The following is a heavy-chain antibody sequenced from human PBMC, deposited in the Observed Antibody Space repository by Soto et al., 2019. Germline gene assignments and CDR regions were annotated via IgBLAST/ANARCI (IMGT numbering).Heavy chain of an antibody. Sequence: ASVKVSCKASGYTFTSYGISWVRQAPGQGLEWMGWISAYNGNTNYAQKLQGRVTMTTDTSTSTAYMELRSLRSDDTAVYYCARATYYYDSSGYYFHYFDYWGQRTLVTVSS. CDR3: ARATYYYDSSGYYFHYFDY. J-gene: IGHJ4*02. D-gene: IGHD3-22*01. V-gene: IGHV1-18*01. CDR1: GYTFTSYG. CDR2: ISAYNGNT.